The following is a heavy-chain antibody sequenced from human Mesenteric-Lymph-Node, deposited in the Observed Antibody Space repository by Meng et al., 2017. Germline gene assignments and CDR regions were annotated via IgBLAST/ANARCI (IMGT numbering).Heavy chain of an antibody. V-gene: IGHV4-39*01. D-gene: IGHD5-12*01. CDR2: IYYSGST. CDR1: GGYISSSRHS. CDR3: ARHDGGYGDYFDH. J-gene: IGHJ4*02. Sequence: HPPRPASGPGLVKPSETLSLTCTVSGGYISSSRHSWGWIRQPPGKGLEWIGSIYYSGSTYYNPSLRSRVTMSLDTSKNQFSLKLSSVTATDTAVYYCARHDGGYGDYFDHWGQGTLVTVSS.